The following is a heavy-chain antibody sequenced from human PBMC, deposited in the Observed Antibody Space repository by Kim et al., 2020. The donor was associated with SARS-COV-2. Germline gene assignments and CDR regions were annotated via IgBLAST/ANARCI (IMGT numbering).Heavy chain of an antibody. CDR2: ISYDGSNK. CDR3: ASLAVAGTKRGNY. CDR1: GFTFSSYA. Sequence: LSLTCAASGFTFSSYAMHWVRQAPGKGLEWVAVISYDGSNKYYADPVKGRFTISRDNSKNTLYLQMNSLRAEDTAVYYCASLAVAGTKRGNYWGQGTLVTVSS. D-gene: IGHD6-19*01. J-gene: IGHJ4*02. V-gene: IGHV3-30-3*01.